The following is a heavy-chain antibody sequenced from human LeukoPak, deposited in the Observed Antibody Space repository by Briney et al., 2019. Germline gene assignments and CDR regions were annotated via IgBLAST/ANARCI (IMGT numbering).Heavy chain of an antibody. CDR2: IYYSGST. Sequence: KASETLSLTCTVSGGSISSSSYYSGWIRQPPGKGLEWIGSIYYSGSTYYNPSLKSRVTISVDTSKNQFSLKLSSVTAADTAVYYCAREVDSGSYHWGQGTLVTVSS. CDR3: AREVDSGSYH. J-gene: IGHJ5*02. CDR1: GGSISSSSYY. V-gene: IGHV4-39*07. D-gene: IGHD1-26*01.